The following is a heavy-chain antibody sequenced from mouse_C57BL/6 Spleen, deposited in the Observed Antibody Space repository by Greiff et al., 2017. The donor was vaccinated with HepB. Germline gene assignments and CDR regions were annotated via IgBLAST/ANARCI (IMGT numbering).Heavy chain of an antibody. D-gene: IGHD1-1*01. Sequence: VQLQQSGAELVKPGASVKISCKASGYAFSSYWMNWVKQRPGKGLEWIGQIYPGDGDTNYNGKFKGKATLTADKSSSTAYMQLSSLTSEDSAVHFCARSSITTVVATNYWGQGTTLTVSS. CDR1: GYAFSSYW. CDR2: IYPGDGDT. J-gene: IGHJ2*01. CDR3: ARSSITTVVATNY. V-gene: IGHV1-80*01.